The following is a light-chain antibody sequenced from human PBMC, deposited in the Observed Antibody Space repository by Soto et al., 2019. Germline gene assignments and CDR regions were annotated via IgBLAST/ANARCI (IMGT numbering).Light chain of an antibody. CDR1: QDIRND. V-gene: IGKV1-17*01. J-gene: IGKJ5*01. Sequence: IQMTQSPTSLSASVGDRVTITCRASQDIRNDLGWYQQKPGKAPKLLIYAASSLQSGVPSRVSGSGSGTDFTLTISRLEPEDFAVFYCQHYDSLPITFGQGTRLEI. CDR3: QHYDSLPIT. CDR2: AAS.